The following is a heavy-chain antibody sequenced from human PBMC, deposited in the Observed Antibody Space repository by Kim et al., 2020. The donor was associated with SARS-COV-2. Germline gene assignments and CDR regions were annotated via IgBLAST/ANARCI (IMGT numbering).Heavy chain of an antibody. Sequence: YAQKFQGRVTITADESTSTAYMELSSLRSEDTAVYYCARVSGVAGYYFDYWGQGTLVTVSS. V-gene: IGHV1-69*01. D-gene: IGHD3-10*01. CDR3: ARVSGVAGYYFDY. J-gene: IGHJ4*02.